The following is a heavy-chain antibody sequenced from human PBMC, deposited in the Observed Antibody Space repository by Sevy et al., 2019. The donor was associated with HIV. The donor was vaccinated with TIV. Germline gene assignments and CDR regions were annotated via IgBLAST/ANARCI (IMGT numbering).Heavy chain of an antibody. CDR2: IYSGGST. J-gene: IGHJ4*02. CDR3: ARDRGEGYNSSKFDY. V-gene: IGHV3-53*01. Sequence: GGSLRLSCAASGFTVSSNYMSWVRQAPGKGLEWVSVIYSGGSTYYADSVKGRFTISRDNSKNTLYLQMNSLRAEDTAVYYCARDRGEGYNSSKFDYWGQGTLVTVSS. D-gene: IGHD1-1*01. CDR1: GFTVSSNY.